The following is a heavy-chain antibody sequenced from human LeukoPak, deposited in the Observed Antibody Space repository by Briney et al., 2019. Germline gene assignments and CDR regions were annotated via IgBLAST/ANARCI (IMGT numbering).Heavy chain of an antibody. J-gene: IGHJ5*02. V-gene: IGHV3-30*14. CDR2: ISDDGRIK. Sequence: GGSLRLSCVASGFSFSRYDMHWVRQAPGKGLEWVAVISDDGRIKIYGDSVKGRLTISRDNSKNTLYLQMNSLRAEDTAVYYCARADGDLNWFDPWGQGTLVTVSS. CDR3: ARADGDLNWFDP. CDR1: GFSFSRYD. D-gene: IGHD4-17*01.